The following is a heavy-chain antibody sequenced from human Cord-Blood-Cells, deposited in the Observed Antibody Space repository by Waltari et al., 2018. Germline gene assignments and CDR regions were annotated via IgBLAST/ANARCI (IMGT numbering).Heavy chain of an antibody. CDR3: ARIHGGLGYSSSSFDY. CDR2: IFSNHEK. Sequence: QVTLKESGPVLVKPTETLTLTCTASVFSLSNARMGVRWIRQPPGKALDWLAHIFSNHEKSYSTSLKSRLTISKDTSKSQVVLTMTNMDPVDTATYYCARIHGGLGYSSSSFDYWGQGTLVTVSS. D-gene: IGHD6-6*01. J-gene: IGHJ4*02. V-gene: IGHV2-26*01. CDR1: VFSLSNARMG.